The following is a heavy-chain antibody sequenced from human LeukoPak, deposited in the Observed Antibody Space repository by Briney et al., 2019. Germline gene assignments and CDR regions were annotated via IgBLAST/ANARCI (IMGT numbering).Heavy chain of an antibody. CDR2: ISAYNGNT. Sequence: ASVKVSCKASGYTFTSYGISWVRQAPGQGLEWMGWISAYNGNTNYAQKLQGRVTMTTDTSTSTAYMELRSLRSEDTAVYYCAMRNCGGDCYSTDAFDIWGQGTMVTVSS. V-gene: IGHV1-18*01. J-gene: IGHJ3*02. CDR1: GYTFTSYG. CDR3: AMRNCGGDCYSTDAFDI. D-gene: IGHD2-21*02.